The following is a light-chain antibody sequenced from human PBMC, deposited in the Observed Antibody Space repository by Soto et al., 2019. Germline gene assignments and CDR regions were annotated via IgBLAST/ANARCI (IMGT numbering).Light chain of an antibody. Sequence: DIQMTQSPSTLSASVGDRVTITCRASQSISSWLARYQQKPGKAPKLLIYKASSLESGVPSRFSGSGSGTEFTLTISSLQPDDFATYYCQQYNSYPLTFGQGTKVEIK. CDR2: KAS. CDR1: QSISSW. CDR3: QQYNSYPLT. V-gene: IGKV1-5*03. J-gene: IGKJ1*01.